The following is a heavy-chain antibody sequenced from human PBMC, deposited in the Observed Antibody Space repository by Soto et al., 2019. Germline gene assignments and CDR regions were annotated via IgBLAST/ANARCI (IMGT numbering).Heavy chain of an antibody. V-gene: IGHV4-4*02. CDR2: IYHSGST. Sequence: QVKLLESGPGLVKPSGTLSLTCAVSGGSNSSSNWWTWVRQPPGKGLEWIGEIYHSGSTNYNPSLESRVTISVDKSKNQFSLRLNSVTAADTAVYYCARRGIDLGVPDDYWGQGTLVTVSS. D-gene: IGHD2-8*01. CDR3: ARRGIDLGVPDDY. J-gene: IGHJ4*02. CDR1: GGSNSSSNW.